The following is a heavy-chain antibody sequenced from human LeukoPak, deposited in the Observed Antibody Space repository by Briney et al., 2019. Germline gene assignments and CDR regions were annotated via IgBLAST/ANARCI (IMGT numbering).Heavy chain of an antibody. CDR1: GFTFSSYA. Sequence: GGSLRLSCAASGFTFSSYAMSWVRQAPGKGLEWVSAISGSGGGTYYADSVKGRFTISRDNSKNTLYLQMNSLRAEDTAVYYCAKVRFFSQAWFGESHDALDIWGQGTMVTVSS. D-gene: IGHD3-10*01. V-gene: IGHV3-23*01. CDR3: AKVRFFSQAWFGESHDALDI. CDR2: ISGSGGGT. J-gene: IGHJ3*02.